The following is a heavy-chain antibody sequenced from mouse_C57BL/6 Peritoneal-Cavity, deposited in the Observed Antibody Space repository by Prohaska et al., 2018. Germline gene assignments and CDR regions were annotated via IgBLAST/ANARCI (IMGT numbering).Heavy chain of an antibody. J-gene: IGHJ1*03. CDR1: GFTFSGFW. CDR2: SNSDRKAI. Sequence: EVQLLETGGGLVQPGGSRGLPCEGSGFTFSGFWMSWVRQTPGKTLEWVGDSNSDRKAINYEPSIKDRFTIFIDNEKSTLYLQISKVRSEDTARYFCNLNGSCWYDDIWGTETKDIVPS. D-gene: IGHD1-1*02. CDR3: NLNGSCWYDDI. V-gene: IGHV11-2*01.